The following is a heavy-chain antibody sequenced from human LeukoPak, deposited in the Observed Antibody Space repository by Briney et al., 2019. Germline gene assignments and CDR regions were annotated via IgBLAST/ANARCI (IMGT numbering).Heavy chain of an antibody. V-gene: IGHV3-66*01. Sequence: GGSLRLSCAASGFTVSSNYMSWVRQAPGKGLEWVSVIYSGGSTYYADSVKGRFTISRDNSKNTLYLQMNSLRAEDTAVYYCARSGLWPRAYYFDYWGQGTLVTVSS. CDR1: GFTVSSNY. CDR2: IYSGGST. CDR3: ARSGLWPRAYYFDY. D-gene: IGHD5-18*01. J-gene: IGHJ4*02.